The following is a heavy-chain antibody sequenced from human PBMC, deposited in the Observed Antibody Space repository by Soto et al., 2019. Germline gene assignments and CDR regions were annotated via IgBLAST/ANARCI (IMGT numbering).Heavy chain of an antibody. CDR3: ARGVSGSYIPYYYGMDV. V-gene: IGHV1-69*06. CDR2: IIPIFGTA. D-gene: IGHD1-26*01. CDR1: GGTFSSYA. Sequence: KVSCKASGGTFSSYAISWVRQAPGQGLEWMGGIIPIFGTANYAQKFQGRVTITADKSTSTAYMELSSLRSEDTAVYYCARGVSGSYIPYYYGMDVWGQGTTVTVSS. J-gene: IGHJ6*02.